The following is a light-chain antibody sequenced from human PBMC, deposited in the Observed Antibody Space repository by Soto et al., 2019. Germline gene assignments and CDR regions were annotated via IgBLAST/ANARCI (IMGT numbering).Light chain of an antibody. CDR1: SASITTNYQ. J-gene: IGLJ3*02. V-gene: IGLV8-61*01. CDR3: VLFMGSGISM. CDR2: STY. Sequence: QAVVTQEPAPSVSPGGTVTLTCGLSSASITTNYQPSWFQQTPGQAPRPLIYSTYTRSSGVPDRFSGSILGNKAALTITGAQTDDEAVYYCVLFMGSGISMFGGGTKLTVL.